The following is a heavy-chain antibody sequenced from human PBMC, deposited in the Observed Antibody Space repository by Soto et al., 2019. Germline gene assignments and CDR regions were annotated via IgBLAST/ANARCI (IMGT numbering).Heavy chain of an antibody. CDR3: AKATMSDYYYMDV. D-gene: IGHD3-22*01. CDR2: ISWNSGSI. CDR1: GFTFGDYA. V-gene: IGHV3-9*01. Sequence: EVQLVESGGGLVQPGRSLRLSCAASGFTFGDYAMHWVRQAPGKGLEWVSGISWNSGSIGYADSVKGRFTISRDNAKNSLYLQMNSLRAEDTALYYCAKATMSDYYYMDVWGKGTTVTVSS. J-gene: IGHJ6*03.